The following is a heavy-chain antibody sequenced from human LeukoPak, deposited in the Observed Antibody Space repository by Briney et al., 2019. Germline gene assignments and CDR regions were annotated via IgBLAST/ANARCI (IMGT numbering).Heavy chain of an antibody. Sequence: WGSLRLSCAASGFTFSDYYMSWIRQAPGKGLECLSYIGPSGSTIYYADSVKGRFTISRDNAKNSLYLQMNSLRAEDTAVYYCARTARSPEYLGQGTLVTVSS. J-gene: IGHJ4*02. CDR3: ARTARSPEY. CDR2: IGPSGSTI. CDR1: GFTFSDYY. V-gene: IGHV3-11*04. D-gene: IGHD2-15*01.